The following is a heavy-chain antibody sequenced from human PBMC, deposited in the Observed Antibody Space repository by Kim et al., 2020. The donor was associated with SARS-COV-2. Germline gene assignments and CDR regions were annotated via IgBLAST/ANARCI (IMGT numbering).Heavy chain of an antibody. J-gene: IGHJ6*02. CDR3: AKEGAGGRVGLDV. V-gene: IGHV1-8*02. Sequence: ASVKVSCKASGYNFIDSDINWVRQAAGQGLECMGYMNLDSGNTVYAQKFQGRVTMTRHTSTGTAYLELSGLTSEDTAVYYCAKEGAGGRVGLDVWGQGT. CDR1: GYNFIDSD. D-gene: IGHD6-19*01. CDR2: MNLDSGNT.